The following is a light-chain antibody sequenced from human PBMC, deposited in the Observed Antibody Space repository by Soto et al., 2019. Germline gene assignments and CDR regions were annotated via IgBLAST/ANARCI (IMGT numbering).Light chain of an antibody. V-gene: IGKV3-11*01. Sequence: EIVLTQSPATLSLSPGERATLSCRASQSVGSCLAWFQHKPGQAPRLLIYDASNRATGIPARFSGSGSGTDFTLTISSLEPEDFAVYYCQQRSNWPRTFGQGTKLQIK. J-gene: IGKJ2*01. CDR3: QQRSNWPRT. CDR2: DAS. CDR1: QSVGSC.